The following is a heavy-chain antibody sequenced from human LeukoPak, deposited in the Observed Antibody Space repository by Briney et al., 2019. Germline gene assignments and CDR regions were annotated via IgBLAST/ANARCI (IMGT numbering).Heavy chain of an antibody. CDR2: VYYSGVT. CDR3: ARRPYHFDTIGPI. J-gene: IGHJ3*02. Sequence: GSLRLSCAASGFTFSSYEMNWIRQAPGKGLEWIGSVYYSGVTQYNPSLKSRVTVSSDTPKSQFSLRVNSVTAADTAVYYCARRPYHFDTIGPIWGRGTMVTVSP. CDR1: GFTFSSYE. D-gene: IGHD3-22*01. V-gene: IGHV4-59*12.